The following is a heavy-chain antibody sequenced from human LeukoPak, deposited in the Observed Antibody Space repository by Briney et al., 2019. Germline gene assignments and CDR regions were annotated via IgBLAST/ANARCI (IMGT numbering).Heavy chain of an antibody. CDR2: ISGSGGST. CDR3: AKDRTEYSSGWYSSAFDY. V-gene: IGHV3-23*01. Sequence: PGGSLRLSCAASGFTFSSYAMSWVRQAPGKGLEWVSAISGSGGSTYYADSVKGRFTISRDNSKNTLYLQMNSLRAEDTAVYYCAKDRTEYSSGWYSSAFDYWGQGTLVTVSS. D-gene: IGHD6-19*01. J-gene: IGHJ4*02. CDR1: GFTFSSYA.